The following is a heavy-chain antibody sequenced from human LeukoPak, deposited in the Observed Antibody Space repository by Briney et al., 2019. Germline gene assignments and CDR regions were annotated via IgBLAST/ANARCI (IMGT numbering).Heavy chain of an antibody. CDR1: GFTFSTYA. J-gene: IGHJ3*02. CDR3: ARDGIADDFDI. Sequence: GGSLRLSCAASGFTFSTYAMSWVRQAPGKGLEWVSAISGSGGSTYYADSVKGRFTISRDNSKNTLHLQMNSLRAEDTAVYYCARDGIADDFDIWGQGTMVTVSS. V-gene: IGHV3-23*01. CDR2: ISGSGGST. D-gene: IGHD6-13*01.